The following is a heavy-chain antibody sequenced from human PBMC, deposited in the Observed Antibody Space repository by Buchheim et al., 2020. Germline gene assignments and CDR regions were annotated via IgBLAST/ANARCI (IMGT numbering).Heavy chain of an antibody. J-gene: IGHJ5*02. CDR1: GFTFNNCD. D-gene: IGHD2-2*01. Sequence: EVRLLESGGGLVQRGGSLGLSCAASGFTFNNCDMAWVRQAPGKGLEWVSLIGGSGGGTYYADSVQGRFTISRDNSKNMLYLQMNSRRAENAAMYYGAKRTKTGNGRSWFGPWGQGTL. CDR3: AKRTKTGNGRSWFGP. CDR2: IGGSGGGT. V-gene: IGHV3-23*01.